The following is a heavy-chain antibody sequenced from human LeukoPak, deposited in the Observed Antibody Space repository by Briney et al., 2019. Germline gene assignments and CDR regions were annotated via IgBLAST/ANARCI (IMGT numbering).Heavy chain of an antibody. CDR1: GFTFSSYW. J-gene: IGHJ4*02. CDR2: IKQDGSEK. CDR3: ARDQSYDILTGYYYFDY. D-gene: IGHD3-9*01. V-gene: IGHV3-7*01. Sequence: GGSLRLSCATSGFTFSSYWMSWVRQAPGKELEGVANIKQDGSEKYYVDSVKGRFTISRDNAKNSLYLQMSSLRAEDTAVYYCARDQSYDILTGYYYFDYWGQGTLVTVSS.